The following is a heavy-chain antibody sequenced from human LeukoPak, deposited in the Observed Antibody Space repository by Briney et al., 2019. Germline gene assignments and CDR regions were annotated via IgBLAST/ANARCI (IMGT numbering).Heavy chain of an antibody. CDR2: IYTSGST. D-gene: IGHD3-10*01. CDR1: GGSISSGSYY. J-gene: IGHJ6*04. CDR3: ARDPPSYGSGKKGMDV. Sequence: KTSETLSLTCTVSGGSISSGSYYWSWIRQPAGKGLEWIGRIYTSGSTNYNPSLKSRVTISVDTSKNQFSLRLSSVTAADTAVYYCARDPPSYGSGKKGMDVWGKGTTVTVSS. V-gene: IGHV4-61*02.